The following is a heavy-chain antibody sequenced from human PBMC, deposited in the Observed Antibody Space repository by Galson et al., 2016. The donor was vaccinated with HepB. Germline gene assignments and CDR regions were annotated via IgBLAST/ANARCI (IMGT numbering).Heavy chain of an antibody. V-gene: IGHV3-13*04. D-gene: IGHD2-2*02. Sequence: SLRLSCAGSGFTFSWYDLHWVRQPIGKGLEWVSGIGTAGDTYYLDSVKGRFTIYRENAKNSFYLQMDSLRVGDTAVYYCVRGLPISTAIVWGQGTTVTVSS. CDR1: GFTFSWYD. J-gene: IGHJ6*02. CDR3: VRGLPISTAIV. CDR2: IGTAGDT.